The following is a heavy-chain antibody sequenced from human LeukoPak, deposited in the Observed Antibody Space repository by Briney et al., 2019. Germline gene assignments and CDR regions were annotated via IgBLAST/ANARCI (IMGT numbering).Heavy chain of an antibody. CDR1: GGSISSSSYY. Sequence: SETLSLTCTVSGGSISSSSYYWGWIRQPPGKGLEWIGSIYYSGSTYYNPSLKSRVTISVDTSKNQFSLKLSSVTAADTAVYYCARHSSGWYGDAFDIWGQGTMVTVSS. D-gene: IGHD6-19*01. V-gene: IGHV4-39*07. CDR2: IYYSGST. CDR3: ARHSSGWYGDAFDI. J-gene: IGHJ3*02.